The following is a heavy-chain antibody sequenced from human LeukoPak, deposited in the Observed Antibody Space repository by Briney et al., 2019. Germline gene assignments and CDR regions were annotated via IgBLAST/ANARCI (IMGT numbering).Heavy chain of an antibody. V-gene: IGHV3-21*01. CDR2: IXSXSXXX. Sequence: GGSLRLSCAASGFTFSSYSMNWVRQAPGKGLEWVSSIXSXSXXXXXXXXXXXRXTISRDHAKNSLYLQMNSLRAEDTAVYYCAGXYXXXXPLAGWXQGTLVTVSS. CDR3: AGXYXXXXPLAG. CDR1: GFTFSSYS. J-gene: IGHJ4*02.